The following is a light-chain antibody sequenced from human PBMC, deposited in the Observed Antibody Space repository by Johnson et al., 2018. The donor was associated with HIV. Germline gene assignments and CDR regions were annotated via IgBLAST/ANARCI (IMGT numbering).Light chain of an antibody. CDR2: ENN. Sequence: QSILTQPPSVSAAPGQKVTISCSGGTSNIGTNYVSWYQQFPGTAPKLLIYENNKRPSGIPDRFCDSQSGTSATLAITGLQTGDEADYYCGTCDTSLGAQYVFGSGTKVTVL. V-gene: IGLV1-51*02. J-gene: IGLJ1*01. CDR3: GTCDTSLGAQYV. CDR1: TSNIGTNY.